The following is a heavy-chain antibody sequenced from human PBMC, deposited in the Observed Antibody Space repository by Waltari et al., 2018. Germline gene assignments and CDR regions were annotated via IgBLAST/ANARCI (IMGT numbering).Heavy chain of an antibody. CDR3: AKGGIVGTVGPYYVDI. CDR1: GFQFGDYS. D-gene: IGHD2-21*01. V-gene: IGHV3-30*02. J-gene: IGHJ6*03. Sequence: QGQLVESGGGVFQPGGSLTLSCEASGFQFGDYSMHWVRQAPGKGLGWLAFIRYDSSVVDNEDCIAGRFRISRDDAQRTVQLRLTSLRGDDTAVYYCAKGGIVGTVGPYYVDIWGRGTSVTVSS. CDR2: IRYDSSVV.